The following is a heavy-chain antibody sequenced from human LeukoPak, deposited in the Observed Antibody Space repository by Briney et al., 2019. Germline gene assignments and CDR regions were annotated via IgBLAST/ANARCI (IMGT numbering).Heavy chain of an antibody. CDR1: GGSFSSGSYY. J-gene: IGHJ4*02. CDR2: IYYSGST. D-gene: IGHD3-10*01. CDR3: ARAGGSYYNPTDFDY. Sequence: PSETLSLTCTVSGGSFSSGSYYWSWIRQPPGKGLEWIVYIYYSGSTNYNPSLKSRVTISVDTSKNQFSLKLSSVTAADTAVYYCARAGGSYYNPTDFDYWGQGTLVTVSS. V-gene: IGHV4-61*01.